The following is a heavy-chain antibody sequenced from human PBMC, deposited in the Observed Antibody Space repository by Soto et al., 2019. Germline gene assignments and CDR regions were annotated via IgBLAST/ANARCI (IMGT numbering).Heavy chain of an antibody. V-gene: IGHV3-74*03. Sequence: EVQLVESGGGLVQPGEYLRLSCAASGLTFRSYWMHWVRQAPGKGLVWVSRINTDVSVAMYVDSVKRRFTISRDNAKNTLMLQMNSLRTEDTDVYYCVRDMRVWRLDSCGQGTLVTVSS. CDR2: INTDVSVA. J-gene: IGHJ4*02. CDR3: VRDMRVWRLDS. D-gene: IGHD2-2*01. CDR1: GLTFRSYW.